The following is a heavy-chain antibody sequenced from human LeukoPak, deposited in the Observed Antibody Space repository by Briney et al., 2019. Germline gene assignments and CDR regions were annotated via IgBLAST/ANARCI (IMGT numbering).Heavy chain of an antibody. CDR1: GDSLNTNTW. Sequence: SETLSLTCAVSGDSLNTNTWWSWVRQPPGKGLEWTGEIFHSGSTNYNPALKSRVTISIDTSKMQFSLKLSSVTAADTAVYYCVSFPGFYFDYWGRGILVTVSS. CDR2: IFHSGST. J-gene: IGHJ4*02. V-gene: IGHV4-4*02. D-gene: IGHD2-21*01. CDR3: VSFPGFYFDY.